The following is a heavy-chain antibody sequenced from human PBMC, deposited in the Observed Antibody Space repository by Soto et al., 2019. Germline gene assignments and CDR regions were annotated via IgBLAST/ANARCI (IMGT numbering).Heavy chain of an antibody. V-gene: IGHV3-33*01. Sequence: LGGSMRLSCAASGFSFSSYCMHWVRQAPDKELEWVAVIWYDGSNKYYADSVKGRFTISRDNSKNTLYLQMNSLRVEDTAVYYCARGWGSSWQTDYWGQGTLVTVSS. CDR1: GFSFSSYC. D-gene: IGHD6-13*01. J-gene: IGHJ4*02. CDR3: ARGWGSSWQTDY. CDR2: IWYDGSNK.